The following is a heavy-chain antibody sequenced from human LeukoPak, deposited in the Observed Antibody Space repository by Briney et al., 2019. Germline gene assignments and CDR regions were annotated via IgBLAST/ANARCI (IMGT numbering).Heavy chain of an antibody. CDR1: GFTFSSYS. D-gene: IGHD4-17*01. Sequence: GGSLRLSCAASGFTFSSYSMNWVRQAPGKGLEWVSSISSSSSYIYYADSVKGRFTISRDNAKNSLYLQMNSLRAEDTAVYYCARDPTVTTTAHFDYWGQGTLVTVSS. CDR2: ISSSSSYI. J-gene: IGHJ4*02. V-gene: IGHV3-21*01. CDR3: ARDPTVTTTAHFDY.